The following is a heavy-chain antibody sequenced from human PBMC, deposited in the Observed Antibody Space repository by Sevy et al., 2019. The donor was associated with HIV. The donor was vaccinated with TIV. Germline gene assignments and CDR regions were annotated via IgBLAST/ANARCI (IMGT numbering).Heavy chain of an antibody. J-gene: IGHJ4*02. D-gene: IGHD1-26*01. CDR3: ARDPHEIMLSGSYYLY. CDR1: GFIFSYYG. Sequence: GGSLRLSCAASGFIFSYYGMHWVRQAPGKGLEWVAVIWYDGSNTIYADSVKGGFTISGDNSKNILYLQMNSLRDEDTAVYYCARDPHEIMLSGSYYLYWGQGTRVTVSS. V-gene: IGHV3-33*01. CDR2: IWYDGSNT.